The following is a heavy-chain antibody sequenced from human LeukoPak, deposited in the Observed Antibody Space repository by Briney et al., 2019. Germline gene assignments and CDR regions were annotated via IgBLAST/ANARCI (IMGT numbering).Heavy chain of an antibody. V-gene: IGHV4-38-2*02. Sequence: PSETLSLTCTVSGYSISSGYYWGWIRQPPGKGLEWIGSIYHSGSTYYNPSLKSRVTISVDTSKNQFSLKLSSVTAADTAVYYCTYIAVAGTPYYYMDVWGKGTTVTVSS. J-gene: IGHJ6*03. D-gene: IGHD6-19*01. CDR1: GYSISSGYY. CDR3: TYIAVAGTPYYYMDV. CDR2: IYHSGST.